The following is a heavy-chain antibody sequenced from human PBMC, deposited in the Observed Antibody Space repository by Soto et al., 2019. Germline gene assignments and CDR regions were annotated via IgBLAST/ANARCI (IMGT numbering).Heavy chain of an antibody. Sequence: SVKVSCKASGFTFSTSAVQWVRHARGQRPEWMGWIVGGSGNTNYAQNSQERVIITRDMSTSTVYMELSSLRSDDTAVYFCAARRSGLYAMEVWGHGTTVTLAS. CDR2: IVGGSGNT. V-gene: IGHV1-58*01. CDR1: GFTFSTSA. CDR3: AARRSGLYAMEV. D-gene: IGHD1-26*01. J-gene: IGHJ6*01.